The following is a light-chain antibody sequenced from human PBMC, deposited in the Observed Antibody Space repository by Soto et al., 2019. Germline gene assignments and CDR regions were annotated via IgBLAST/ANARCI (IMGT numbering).Light chain of an antibody. CDR3: QQSYSTPPWT. Sequence: EFVLTQSPGTLSLSPGARDPLSCRARQTVRNNYLAWSQQKPGQDPRLLIYGASTRATGIPARFSGSGSGTDFTLTISSLQPEDFATYFCQQSYSTPPWTFGQGTKVDI. CDR2: GAS. V-gene: IGKV3-20*01. CDR1: QTVRNNY. J-gene: IGKJ1*01.